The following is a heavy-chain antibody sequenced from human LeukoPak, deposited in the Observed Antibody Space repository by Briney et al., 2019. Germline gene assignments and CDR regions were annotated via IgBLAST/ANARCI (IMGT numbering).Heavy chain of an antibody. CDR2: MNPNSGGT. CDR3: ARVRKLAVNWFDP. Sequence: GASVKVSCKASGYTFTSYDINWVRQATGQGLEWMGWMNPNSGGTNYAQKFQGRVTMTRDTSISTAYMELSRLRSDDTAVYYCARVRKLAVNWFDPWGQGTLVTVSS. D-gene: IGHD6-6*01. J-gene: IGHJ5*02. V-gene: IGHV1-2*02. CDR1: GYTFTSYD.